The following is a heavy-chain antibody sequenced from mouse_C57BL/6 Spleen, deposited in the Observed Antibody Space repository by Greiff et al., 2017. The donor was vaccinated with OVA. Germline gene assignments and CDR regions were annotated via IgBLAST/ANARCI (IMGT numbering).Heavy chain of an antibody. CDR2: ISSGGDYI. D-gene: IGHD3-3*01. CDR3: TRGDRAGPTPSFAY. V-gene: IGHV5-9-1*02. CDR1: GFTFSSSA. J-gene: IGHJ3*01. Sequence: EVQVVESGEGLVKPGGSLKLSCAASGFTFSSSAMSWVRQTPEKRLEWVADISSGGDYIYYADTVKGRFTLSRANARNTLDLQMSSLTSEDTAMYYCTRGDRAGPTPSFAYWGQGTLVTVSA.